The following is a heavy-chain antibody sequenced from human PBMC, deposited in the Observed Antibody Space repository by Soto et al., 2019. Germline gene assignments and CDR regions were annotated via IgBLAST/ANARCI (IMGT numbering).Heavy chain of an antibody. Sequence: QVQLVESGGGVVQPGRSLRLSCAASGFTFSSYAMHWVRQAPGKGLEWVAVISSDGSNTYYADSVRGRFTISRDNSENTVYLHMSSLSGDDTAVFYCTKAPLNLAHPHYFDFWGQGTLVTVSS. CDR2: ISSDGSNT. CDR1: GFTFSSYA. V-gene: IGHV3-30-3*01. J-gene: IGHJ4*02. CDR3: TKAPLNLAHPHYFDF.